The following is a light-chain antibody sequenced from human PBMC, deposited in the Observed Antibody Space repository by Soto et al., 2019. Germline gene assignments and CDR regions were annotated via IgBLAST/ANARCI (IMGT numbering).Light chain of an antibody. V-gene: IGLV2-8*01. CDR3: SSYAGSNNLGV. Sequence: QSVLTQPPSASGSRGQSVTISCTGTSSDVGGYNYVSWYQQHPGKAPKLMIYEVSKRPSGVPDRFSGSKSGHTASLTVSGLQPEDEDDYYCSSYAGSNNLGVFGGGTKVTVL. CDR1: SSDVGGYNY. J-gene: IGLJ3*02. CDR2: EVS.